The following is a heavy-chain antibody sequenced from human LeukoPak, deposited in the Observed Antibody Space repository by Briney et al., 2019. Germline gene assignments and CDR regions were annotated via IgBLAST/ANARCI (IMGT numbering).Heavy chain of an antibody. Sequence: PSETLSLTCTVSGGSISSYYWSWIRQPPGKGLEWIGYIYYSGSTNYNPSLKSRVTISVDTSKNQFSLKQSSVTAADTAVYYCARQYYDSSGYYYFNAFDIWGQGTMVTVSS. V-gene: IGHV4-59*08. CDR3: ARQYYDSSGYYYFNAFDI. CDR2: IYYSGST. CDR1: GGSISSYY. D-gene: IGHD3-22*01. J-gene: IGHJ3*02.